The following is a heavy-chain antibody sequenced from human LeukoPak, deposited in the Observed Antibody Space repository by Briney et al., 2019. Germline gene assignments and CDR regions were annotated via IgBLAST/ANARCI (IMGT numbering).Heavy chain of an antibody. D-gene: IGHD3-22*01. Sequence: GGSLRLSCAASGFTFSSYGMHWVRQAPGKGLEWVAVISFDGSNKYYADSLKGRFTISRDNSKNTLYLQMNSLRPEDTAVYYCAKDYYDSSGYPDNFDYWGQGTLVTVSS. CDR3: AKDYYDSSGYPDNFDY. V-gene: IGHV3-30*18. J-gene: IGHJ4*02. CDR1: GFTFSSYG. CDR2: ISFDGSNK.